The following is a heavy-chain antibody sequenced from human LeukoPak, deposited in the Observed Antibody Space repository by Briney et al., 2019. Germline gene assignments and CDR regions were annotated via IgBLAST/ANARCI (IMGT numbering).Heavy chain of an antibody. CDR3: ARDQIPNWGSRNAFDI. CDR2: ISWNSGSI. CDR1: GFTFDDYA. D-gene: IGHD7-27*01. J-gene: IGHJ3*02. Sequence: GGSLRLSCAASGFTFDDYAMHWVRQAPGKGLEWVSGISWNSGSIGYADSVKGRFTISRDNAKNSLYLQMNSLRAEDTALYYCARDQIPNWGSRNAFDIWGQGTMVTVSS. V-gene: IGHV3-9*01.